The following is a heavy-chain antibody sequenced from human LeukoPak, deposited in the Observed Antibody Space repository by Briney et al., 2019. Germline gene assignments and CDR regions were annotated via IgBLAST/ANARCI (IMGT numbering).Heavy chain of an antibody. V-gene: IGHV4-59*01. CDR2: IYYSGST. D-gene: IGHD3-22*01. CDR3: ARDRNYDSTYGMDV. Sequence: PSETLSLTCTVSGGSISSYYWSWIRQPPGKGLEWIGYIYYSGSTNSNPSLKSRVTMSVDTSKNQFSLKLSSVTAADTAVYYCARDRNYDSTYGMDVWGQGTTVTVSS. J-gene: IGHJ6*02. CDR1: GGSISSYY.